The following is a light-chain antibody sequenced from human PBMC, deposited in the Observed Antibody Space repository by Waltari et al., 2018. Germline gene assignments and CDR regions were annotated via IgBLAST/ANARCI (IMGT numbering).Light chain of an antibody. CDR2: YDS. V-gene: IGLV3-21*04. CDR1: NIGSKS. Sequence: SYVVTQSPSVSVAPGETARITCGGDNIGSKSVHWYQQRPGQAPVLVISYDSDRPSGIPARFSGSNSGNTATLTISGVEAEDEADYYCLVWHSTIDHQGVFGGGTKLTVL. J-gene: IGLJ2*01. CDR3: LVWHSTIDHQGV.